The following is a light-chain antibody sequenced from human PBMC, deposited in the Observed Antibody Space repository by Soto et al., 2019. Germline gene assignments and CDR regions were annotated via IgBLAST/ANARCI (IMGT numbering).Light chain of an antibody. Sequence: EIVLTQSPGTLSLSPGERATLSCRASQSVSSSYLAWYQQKPGQAPRLLIYGASSRATGIPDRFSGSGSGPDFTLTICRLEPEDFAVYYCQQYGSSPITSGQGTRLEIK. CDR1: QSVSSSY. J-gene: IGKJ5*01. CDR2: GAS. CDR3: QQYGSSPIT. V-gene: IGKV3-20*01.